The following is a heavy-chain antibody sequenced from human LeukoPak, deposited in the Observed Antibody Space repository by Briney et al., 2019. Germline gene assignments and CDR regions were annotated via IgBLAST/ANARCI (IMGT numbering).Heavy chain of an antibody. CDR1: GYTLTEFS. CDR3: ATDLRRITIFWGY. D-gene: IGHD3-9*01. Sequence: ASVKVSCKVSGYTLTEFSMHWVRRAPGKGLEWMGGFDPEDGETIYAQKFQGRVSMTEDTSTDTAYMELSSLRSEDTAVYYCATDLRRITIFWGYWGQGTLVTVSS. J-gene: IGHJ4*02. CDR2: FDPEDGET. V-gene: IGHV1-24*01.